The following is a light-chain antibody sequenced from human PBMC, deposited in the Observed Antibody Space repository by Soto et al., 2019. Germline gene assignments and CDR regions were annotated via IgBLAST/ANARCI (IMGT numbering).Light chain of an antibody. CDR1: SGHSSYA. J-gene: IGLJ2*01. CDR2: LNSDGSH. V-gene: IGLV4-69*01. Sequence: QPVLTQSPSASASPGASVKLTCTLSSGHSSYAIAWHQQQPEKGPRYLMKLNSDGSHSKGDGIPDRFSGSSSGAERYLTISSLQSEDEADYYCQTWGTGPYVVFGGGTKVTVL. CDR3: QTWGTGPYVV.